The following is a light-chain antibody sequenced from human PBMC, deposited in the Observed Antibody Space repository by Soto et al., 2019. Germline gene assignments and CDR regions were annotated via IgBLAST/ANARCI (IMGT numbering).Light chain of an antibody. CDR1: QTISRDD. CDR2: ATS. J-gene: IGKJ3*01. CDR3: YQYYSSPHT. V-gene: IGKV3-20*01. Sequence: EIVLTQSPGTLSLSPGETATLSCRTSQTISRDDLAWYQQRPGQAPRLLVSATSRRATGIPDRFNGYGSGTDFTLIISSLEPEDFGVYYCYQYYSSPHTFGPGTRVDI.